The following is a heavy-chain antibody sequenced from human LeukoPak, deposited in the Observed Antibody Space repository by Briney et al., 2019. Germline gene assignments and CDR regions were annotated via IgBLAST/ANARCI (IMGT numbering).Heavy chain of an antibody. Sequence: GGSLRLSCAASGFTFSSYAMSWVRQAPGRGLEWVSAISGSGGSTYYADSVKGRFTISRDNSKNTLYLQMNSLRAEDTAVYYCAKVVSGGKLERLVEYYFDYWGQGTLVTVSS. CDR3: AKVVSGGKLERLVEYYFDY. D-gene: IGHD1-1*01. V-gene: IGHV3-23*01. J-gene: IGHJ4*02. CDR1: GFTFSSYA. CDR2: ISGSGGST.